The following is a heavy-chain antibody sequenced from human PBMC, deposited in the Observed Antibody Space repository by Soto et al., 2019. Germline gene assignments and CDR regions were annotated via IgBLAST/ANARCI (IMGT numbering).Heavy chain of an antibody. CDR2: TPFTVLS. CDR3: SAQRIAQGQYEDY. J-gene: IGHJ4*02. CDR1: GASMTSGSYY. V-gene: IGHV4-31*03. D-gene: IGHD2-21*01. Sequence: QVQLRESGPGLVKPSQTLSLICTVSGASMTSGSYYWTWIPQHPVRGLEWIGYTPFTVLSYVNPSIQRRVSISTDTSKNLFSLKLTSVTSADAAMYYCSAQRIAQGQYEDYWGQGTLVTVSS.